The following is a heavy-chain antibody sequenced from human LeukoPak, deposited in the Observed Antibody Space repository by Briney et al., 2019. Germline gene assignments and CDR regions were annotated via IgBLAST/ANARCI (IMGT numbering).Heavy chain of an antibody. V-gene: IGHV3-11*06. CDR1: GFTFSDYY. Sequence: GGSMRLSCAASGFTFSDYYMSWIRQAPGKGLEWVSYISSSSSYTNYADSVKGRFTISRDNAKNSLYLQMNSLRAEDTAVYYCAREGQSGGMDVWGKGTTVTVSS. D-gene: IGHD3-10*01. J-gene: IGHJ6*04. CDR3: AREGQSGGMDV. CDR2: ISSSSSYT.